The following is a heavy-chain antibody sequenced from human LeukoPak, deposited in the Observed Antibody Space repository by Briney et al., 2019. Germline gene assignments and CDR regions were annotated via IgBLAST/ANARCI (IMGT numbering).Heavy chain of an antibody. CDR3: AAGRDIAVAGPGEYFDY. CDR2: ISPRGGSM. J-gene: IGHJ4*02. D-gene: IGHD6-19*01. CDR1: GFTFSDYH. Sequence: GGSLRLSCAASGFTFSDYHMNWIRQAPGKGLEWVSYISPRGGSMYFADSVKGRFTISRDNAENSLFLQMNSLTADDTAVYYCAAGRDIAVAGPGEYFDYWGQGTLVTVSS. V-gene: IGHV3-11*01.